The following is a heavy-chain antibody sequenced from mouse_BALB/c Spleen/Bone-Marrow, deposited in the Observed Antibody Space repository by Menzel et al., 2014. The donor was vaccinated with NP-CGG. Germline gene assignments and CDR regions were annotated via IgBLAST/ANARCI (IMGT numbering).Heavy chain of an antibody. CDR1: GYTFTSYW. J-gene: IGHJ2*01. CDR2: INPSNGRT. V-gene: IGHV1S81*02. CDR3: TSPQLGRDY. Sequence: QVQLKESGAELVKPGASVKLSCKASGYTFTSYWMYWVKQRPGQGLEWIGEINPSNGRTDCNEKFKTKATLTVDSSSSTAYMQLSSLTSEDSAVYYCTSPQLGRDYWGQGTTLTVSS. D-gene: IGHD4-1*02.